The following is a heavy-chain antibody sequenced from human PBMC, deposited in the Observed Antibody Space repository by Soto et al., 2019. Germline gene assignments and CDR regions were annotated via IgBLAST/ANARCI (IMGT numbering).Heavy chain of an antibody. CDR3: ARCVYGSGACSFNL. D-gene: IGHD3-10*01. V-gene: IGHV1-2*04. CDR2: INPNSGAT. CDR1: GDTFTDYY. J-gene: IGHJ2*01. Sequence: GASVKVSCKASGDTFTDYYFHCVRQAPGQGLEWMRWINPNSGATDCAQKFQGWVTMTRDTSISTAYMELSRLRSDDTAVYYCARCVYGSGACSFNLWGRGTLV.